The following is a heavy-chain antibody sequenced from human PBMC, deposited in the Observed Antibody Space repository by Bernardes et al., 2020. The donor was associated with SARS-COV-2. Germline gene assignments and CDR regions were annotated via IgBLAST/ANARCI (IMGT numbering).Heavy chain of an antibody. V-gene: IGHV3-23*01. CDR1: GLTFSNNV. Sequence: GGSLRLSRAASGLTFSNNVRSWVRQAPGEGLEWVSSISASGGTTYYADSVKGRFTLSRDNSEDTLFLQMSSLRAEDTAIYFCAKCVYTSGYYGFDYWGQGTLVNVSS. J-gene: IGHJ4*02. D-gene: IGHD6-19*01. CDR3: AKCVYTSGYYGFDY. CDR2: ISASGGTT.